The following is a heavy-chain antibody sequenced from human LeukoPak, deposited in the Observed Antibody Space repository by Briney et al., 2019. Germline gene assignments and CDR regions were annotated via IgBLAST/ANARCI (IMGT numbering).Heavy chain of an antibody. CDR1: GGTFSSYA. CDR3: ARQEDCSGGSCYSFIWFDP. Sequence: SVKDSCKASGGTFSSYAISWVRQAPGQGLDWLGRIIPIFGLANYAQKFQGRVTITADKYTSTAYMELSSLRSEDTAVYYCARQEDCSGGSCYSFIWFDPWGQGTLVTVSS. V-gene: IGHV1-69*04. J-gene: IGHJ5*02. D-gene: IGHD2-15*01. CDR2: IIPIFGLA.